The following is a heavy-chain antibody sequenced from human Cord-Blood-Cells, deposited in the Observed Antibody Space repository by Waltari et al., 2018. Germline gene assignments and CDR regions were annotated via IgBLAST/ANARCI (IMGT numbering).Heavy chain of an antibody. CDR1: GGSFSGYY. CDR2: INHSGST. Sequence: QVQLQQWGAGLLKPSETLSRTCAVYGGSFSGYYWSWIRQPPGKGLEWIGEINHSGSTNYNPSLKSRVTISVDTSKNQFSLKLSSVTAADTAVYYCARVRGHFDLWGRGTLVTVSS. CDR3: ARVRGHFDL. J-gene: IGHJ2*01. V-gene: IGHV4-34*01. D-gene: IGHD3-10*01.